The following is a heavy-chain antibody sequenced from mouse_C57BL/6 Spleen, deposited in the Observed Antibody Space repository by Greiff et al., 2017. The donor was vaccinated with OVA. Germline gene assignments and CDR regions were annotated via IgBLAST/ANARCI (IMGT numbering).Heavy chain of an antibody. V-gene: IGHV14-1*01. D-gene: IGHD1-1*01. CDR2: IDPEDGDT. CDR1: GFNIKDYY. Sequence: EVQLQQSGAELVRPGASVKLSCTASGFNIKDYYMPWVKQSPEQGLEWIGRIDPEDGDTEYAAKFQGKATMTADTSSNTAYLQLSRLTSEDTAVYYCSTTPYNSSNDFDYWGQGTTVTVSS. J-gene: IGHJ4*01. CDR3: STTPYNSSNDFDY.